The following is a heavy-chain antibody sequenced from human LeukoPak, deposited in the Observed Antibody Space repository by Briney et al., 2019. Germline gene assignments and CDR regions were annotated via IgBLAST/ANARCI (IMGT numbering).Heavy chain of an antibody. J-gene: IGHJ5*01. CDR1: GGSISSSSYY. CDR3: ARQDFWSGYYFDS. Sequence: SETLSLTCTVSGGSISSSSYYWGWIRQPPGKGLEWIGSIYYSGSTYYNPSLKSRVTISVDTSKNQFSLKLSSVTAADTAVYYCARQDFWSGYYFDSWGQGTLVTVSS. V-gene: IGHV4-39*01. D-gene: IGHD3-3*01. CDR2: IYYSGST.